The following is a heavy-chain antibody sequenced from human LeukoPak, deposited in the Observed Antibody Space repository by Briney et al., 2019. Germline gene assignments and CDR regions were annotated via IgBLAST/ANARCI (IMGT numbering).Heavy chain of an antibody. D-gene: IGHD2-15*01. CDR3: ARVYCEKSYFAY. CDR1: GGSISSYY. J-gene: IGHJ4*02. V-gene: IGHV4-59*08. CDR2: IYYSGRT. Sequence: SETLSLTCTVSGGSISSYYWSWIRQPPRQGQGWIVYIYYSGRTNSHPSLKSRVTISVDTSKKQFSLKLMSVTAADTAVYYCARVYCEKSYFAYWGPGTLVTVSS.